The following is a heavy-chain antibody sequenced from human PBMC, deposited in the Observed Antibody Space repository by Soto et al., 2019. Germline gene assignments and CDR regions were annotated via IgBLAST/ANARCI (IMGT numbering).Heavy chain of an antibody. Sequence: SETLSLTCTVSGGSVSSGSYYWSWIRQPPGKGLEWIGYIYYIGTTNYNPSLKSRVTISVDTSKNQFSLKLSSVTAADTAVYYCARGFRGNHYDSSRYYHFEYWGQGTLVTVSS. J-gene: IGHJ4*02. V-gene: IGHV4-61*01. D-gene: IGHD3-22*01. CDR2: IYYIGTT. CDR1: GGSVSSGSYY. CDR3: ARGFRGNHYDSSRYYHFEY.